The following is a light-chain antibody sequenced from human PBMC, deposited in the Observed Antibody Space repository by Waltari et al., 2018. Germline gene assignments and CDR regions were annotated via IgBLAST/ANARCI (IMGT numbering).Light chain of an antibody. J-gene: IGKJ4*01. V-gene: IGKV1-12*01. Sequence: DIQMTQSPSFVPASVGDRVTITCRARQGISSWLAWYQQKPGRAPKLLIYDASSLQSGGPSRFRGSGSATDFILTISSLQPEDFATYYCLQASSFPLTLGGGTKVEIK. CDR3: LQASSFPLT. CDR2: DAS. CDR1: QGISSW.